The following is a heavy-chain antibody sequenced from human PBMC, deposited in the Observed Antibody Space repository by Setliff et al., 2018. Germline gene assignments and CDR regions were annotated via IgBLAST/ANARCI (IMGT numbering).Heavy chain of an antibody. V-gene: IGHV4-59*01. CDR1: GGSFTPYY. CDR3: ARGGTFRYFDY. D-gene: IGHD5-12*01. Sequence: PSETLSLTCTVSGGSFTPYYWSWIRQPPGKGLEWIGYVYYSGTAYYNPSLKSRVTVIVDTSKNQFSLRLSSVTAADTAVYYCARGGTFRYFDYWGQGP. J-gene: IGHJ4*02. CDR2: VYYSGTA.